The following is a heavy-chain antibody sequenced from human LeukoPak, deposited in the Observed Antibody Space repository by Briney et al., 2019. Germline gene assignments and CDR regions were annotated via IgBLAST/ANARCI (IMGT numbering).Heavy chain of an antibody. CDR3: AKSGYYDSSGYLDY. V-gene: IGHV3-43D*03. J-gene: IGHJ4*02. CDR2: ISWDGGST. CDR1: GFTFDDYD. Sequence: GGSLRLSCAASGFTFDDYDMHWVRQAPGKGLEWVSLISWDGGSTYYADSVKGRFTISRDNSKNSLYLQMNSLRAEETALYYCAKSGYYDSSGYLDYWGQGTLVTVSS. D-gene: IGHD3-22*01.